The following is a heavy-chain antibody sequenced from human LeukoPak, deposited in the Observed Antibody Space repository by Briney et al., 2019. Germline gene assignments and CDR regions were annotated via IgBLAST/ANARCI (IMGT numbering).Heavy chain of an antibody. Sequence: SETLSLTCAVYGGSFSGYYWSWIRQSPGKGLEWIGEINHSGSTNYNPSLKSRVTISVDTSKNQFSLKLRSVTAADTAVYYCARGDPSRHCSGGSCYSVELWFDYWGQGTLVTVSS. J-gene: IGHJ4*02. CDR1: GGSFSGYY. CDR2: INHSGST. CDR3: ARGDPSRHCSGGSCYSVELWFDY. D-gene: IGHD2-15*01. V-gene: IGHV4-34*01.